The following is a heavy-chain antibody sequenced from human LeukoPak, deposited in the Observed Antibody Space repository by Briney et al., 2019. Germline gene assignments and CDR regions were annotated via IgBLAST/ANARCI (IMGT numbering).Heavy chain of an antibody. Sequence: GGSLRLSCAASGFTFSSYSMNWVRQAPGKGLEWVSSISSSSYIYYADSVKGRFTISRDSAKDSLYLQMNSLRAEDTAVYYCAREIQYSSGWYGGCDYWGQGTLVTVSS. CDR3: AREIQYSSGWYGGCDY. D-gene: IGHD6-19*01. CDR1: GFTFSSYS. J-gene: IGHJ4*02. CDR2: ISSSSYI. V-gene: IGHV3-21*01.